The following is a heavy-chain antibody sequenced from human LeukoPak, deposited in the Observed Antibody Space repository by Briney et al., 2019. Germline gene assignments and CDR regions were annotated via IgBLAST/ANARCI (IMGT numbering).Heavy chain of an antibody. J-gene: IGHJ4*02. CDR1: GFTFSSYA. CDR3: ARALRRYSSSYDFDY. V-gene: IGHV3-30-3*01. Sequence: PGGSLRLSCAASGFTFSSYAMHWVRQAPGKGLEWVAVISYDGSNKYYADSVKGRFTISRDNSKNTLYLQMNSLRVEDTAVYYCARALRRYSSSYDFDYWGQGTLVTVSS. CDR2: ISYDGSNK. D-gene: IGHD6-6*01.